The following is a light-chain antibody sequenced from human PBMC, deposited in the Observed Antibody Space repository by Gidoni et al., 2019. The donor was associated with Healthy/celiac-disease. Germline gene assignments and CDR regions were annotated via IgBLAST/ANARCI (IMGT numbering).Light chain of an antibody. J-gene: IGKJ3*01. V-gene: IGKV3-11*01. CDR1: QSVSSY. CDR2: DAS. CDR3: QQRSNWLFT. Sequence: IVLTQSPATLSLSPGERATLSCRASQSVSSYLAWYQQKPGQAPRLLIYDASNRATGIPARLSGSGSGTDFTLTSSSLEPEDLAVYYCQQRSNWLFTFGPGTKVDIK.